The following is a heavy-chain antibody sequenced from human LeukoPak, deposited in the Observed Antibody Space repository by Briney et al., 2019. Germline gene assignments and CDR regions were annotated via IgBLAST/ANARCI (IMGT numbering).Heavy chain of an antibody. CDR1: GYTFNDYY. CDR3: AKDRGRNWGSDY. J-gene: IGHJ4*02. CDR2: INPISGGT. V-gene: IGHV1-2*02. Sequence: ASVKVSCKASGYTFNDYYMHWVRQAPGQGHEWVGWINPISGGTDYAQKFQGRVTMTRDTSISTAYMELSRLRSDDTAVYYCAKDRGRNWGSDYWGQGTLVTVSS. D-gene: IGHD7-27*01.